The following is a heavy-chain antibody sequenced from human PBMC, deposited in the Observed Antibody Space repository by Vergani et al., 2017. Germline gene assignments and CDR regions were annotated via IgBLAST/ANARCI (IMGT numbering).Heavy chain of an antibody. D-gene: IGHD3-10*01. J-gene: IGHJ4*02. Sequence: EVQLLESGGGLVPPGGSLRLTCAASEFTFSNYAMNWVRQAPGKGLEWFSGISGSGVSAYYTDSVKGRFTISRDNSKNMLFLQMNNLRTEDTAIYYCAKQYFVSGNYLFDYWGQGTLVTVSS. CDR1: EFTFSNYA. CDR3: AKQYFVSGNYLFDY. CDR2: ISGSGVSA. V-gene: IGHV3-23*01.